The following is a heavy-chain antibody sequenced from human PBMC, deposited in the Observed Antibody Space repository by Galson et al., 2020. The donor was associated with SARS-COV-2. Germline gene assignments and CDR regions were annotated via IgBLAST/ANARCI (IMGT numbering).Heavy chain of an antibody. CDR1: GYTFTSYY. J-gene: IGHJ4*02. CDR2: INPSGGGT. CDR3: ARDSQGGNDYNYLLV. V-gene: IGHV1-46*01. Sequence: GESLKISCKASGYTFTSYYIHWVRQAPGQGLEWMGIINPSGGGTTYAQKFQGRVTMTRDTSTSTVYMELSSLRSEDTAVYYCARDSQGGNDYNYLLVWGQGTLVTVSS. D-gene: IGHD4-4*01.